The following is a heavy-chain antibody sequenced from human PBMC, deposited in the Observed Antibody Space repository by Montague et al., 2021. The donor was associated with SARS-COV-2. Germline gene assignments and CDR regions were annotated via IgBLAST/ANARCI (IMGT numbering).Heavy chain of an antibody. D-gene: IGHD1-1*01. V-gene: IGHV4-59*08. CDR3: ARHSVSEDGTFFRSYFDP. Sequence: SDTLSLTCTVSGGTVRDYYWNWIRQTPGKGLEWIGYIFYNGYTKYNPSLESRVTLSVDTPGNQFFLILRSVTASDTATYFCARHSVSEDGTFFRSYFDPWGQGAQVIVSS. J-gene: IGHJ5*02. CDR1: GGTVRDYY. CDR2: IFYNGYT.